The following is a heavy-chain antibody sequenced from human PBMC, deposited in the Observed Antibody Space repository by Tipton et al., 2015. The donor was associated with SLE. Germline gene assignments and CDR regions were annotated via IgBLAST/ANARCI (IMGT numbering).Heavy chain of an antibody. Sequence: TLSLTCTVSGGSISSHYWSWIRQPPGKGLEWIGYIYYSGSTNYNPSLKSRVTISVDTSKNQFSLKLSSVTAADTAVYYCARALTVTTHFDYWGQGTLVTVSS. CDR1: GGSISSHY. J-gene: IGHJ4*02. V-gene: IGHV4-59*11. CDR2: IYYSGST. CDR3: ARALTVTTHFDY. D-gene: IGHD4-17*01.